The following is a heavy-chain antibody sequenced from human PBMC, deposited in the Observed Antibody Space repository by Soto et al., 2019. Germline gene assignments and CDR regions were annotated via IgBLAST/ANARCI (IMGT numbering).Heavy chain of an antibody. CDR2: ISGSGGST. CDR3: VKSIKYCSGGSCYSFYYYGMDV. J-gene: IGHJ6*02. Sequence: HPGGSLRLSCAASGFTFSSYAMSWVRQAPGKGLEWVSAISGSGGSTYYADSVKGRFTISRDNSKNTLYLQMNSLRAEDTAVYYCVKSIKYCSGGSCYSFYYYGMDVWGQGTTVTVS. CDR1: GFTFSSYA. D-gene: IGHD2-15*01. V-gene: IGHV3-23*01.